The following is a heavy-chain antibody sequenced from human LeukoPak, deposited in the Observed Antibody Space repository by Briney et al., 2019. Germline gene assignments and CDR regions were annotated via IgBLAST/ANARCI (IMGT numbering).Heavy chain of an antibody. V-gene: IGHV1-69*01. Sequence: GASVKFSCKASGGTFSSYAISWVRQAPGQGLEWMGGIIPIFGTANYAQKFQGRVTITADESTSTAYMELSSLRSEDTAVYYCARSYSNYVGYFDYWGQGTLVTVSS. CDR1: GGTFSSYA. CDR3: ARSYSNYVGYFDY. D-gene: IGHD4-11*01. CDR2: IIPIFGTA. J-gene: IGHJ4*02.